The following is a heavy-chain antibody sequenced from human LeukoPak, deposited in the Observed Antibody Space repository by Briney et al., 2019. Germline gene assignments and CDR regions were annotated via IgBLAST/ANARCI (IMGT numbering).Heavy chain of an antibody. CDR2: IYYSGST. CDR1: GGSISNKY. J-gene: IGHJ6*03. Sequence: SETLSLTCTVSGGSISNKYWSWIRQPPGKGLEWIGYIYYSGSTNYNPSLKSRVTISVDTSKNQFSLRLSSVTAADTAVYYCARRGRDSSSWYNYYYYYYMDVWGKGTTVTISS. CDR3: ARRGRDSSSWYNYYYYYYMDV. V-gene: IGHV4-59*12. D-gene: IGHD6-13*01.